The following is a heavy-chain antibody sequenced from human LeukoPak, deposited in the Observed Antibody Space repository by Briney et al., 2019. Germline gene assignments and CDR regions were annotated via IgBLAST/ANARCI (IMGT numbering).Heavy chain of an antibody. CDR3: ARDRRIFGVVIRDYYFDY. J-gene: IGHJ4*02. Sequence: GGSLRLSCAASGFTFISYWMSWVRQAPGKGLEWVANIKQDGSEKYYVGSVKGRFTISRDNAKNSLYLQMNSLRAEDTAVYYCARDRRIFGVVIRDYYFDYWGQGTLVTVSS. V-gene: IGHV3-7*01. CDR1: GFTFISYW. D-gene: IGHD3-3*01. CDR2: IKQDGSEK.